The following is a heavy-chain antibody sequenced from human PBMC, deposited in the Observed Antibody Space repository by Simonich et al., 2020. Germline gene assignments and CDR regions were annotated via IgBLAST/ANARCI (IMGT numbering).Heavy chain of an antibody. CDR1: GYTFTGYY. J-gene: IGHJ6*03. Sequence: QVQLVQSGAEVKKPGASVKVSCKASGYTFTGYYMHWVRQAPGQGLEWMGWINTTRGVTNYAQKFQGRVTMTRDTSISTAYMELSRLRSDDTAVYYCARDRAARYYYYYYMDVWGKGTTVTVSS. V-gene: IGHV1-2*02. D-gene: IGHD6-6*01. CDR3: ARDRAARYYYYYYMDV. CDR2: INTTRGVT.